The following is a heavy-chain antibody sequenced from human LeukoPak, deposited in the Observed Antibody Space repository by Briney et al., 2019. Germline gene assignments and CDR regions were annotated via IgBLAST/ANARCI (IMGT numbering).Heavy chain of an antibody. CDR1: GYSFTGYY. Sequence: SVKVSCKASGYSFTGYYMHWVRQAPGQGLEWMGGIIPIFGTANYAQKFQGRVTITTGESTSTAYMELSSLRSEDTAVYYCARAGIAAAGTSNDYWGQGTLVTVSS. CDR3: ARAGIAAAGTSNDY. D-gene: IGHD6-13*01. V-gene: IGHV1-69*05. J-gene: IGHJ4*02. CDR2: IIPIFGTA.